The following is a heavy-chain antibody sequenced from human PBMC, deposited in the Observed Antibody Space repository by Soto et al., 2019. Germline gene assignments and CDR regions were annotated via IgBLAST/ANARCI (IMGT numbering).Heavy chain of an antibody. CDR3: ATKVRVTNYLYYGMDV. CDR2: IAFDGSQE. Sequence: QVQLVESGGGVVQPGRALRLSCAASGFSFNTSGMHWVRLAPGKGLEWVAVIAFDGSQEFYGDSVRGRFTISRDNSKNTLFLQMKSLTPEDTAVYYCATKVRVTNYLYYGMDVWGQGTTVTVSS. D-gene: IGHD2-21*02. J-gene: IGHJ6*02. CDR1: GFSFNTSG. V-gene: IGHV3-30*03.